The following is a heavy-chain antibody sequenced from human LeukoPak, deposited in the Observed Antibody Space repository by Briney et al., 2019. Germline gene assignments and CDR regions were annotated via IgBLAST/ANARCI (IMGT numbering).Heavy chain of an antibody. J-gene: IGHJ4*02. D-gene: IGHD3-10*01. CDR2: IYYSGST. CDR1: GGSISSSSYY. Sequence: PSETLSLTCTVSGGSISSSSYYWGWIRQPPGKGLQWIGSIYYSGSTYYNPSLKSRVTISVDTSKNQFSLKLSSVTAADTAVYYCARRNVLLWFGESHVPGGYFDYWGQGTLVTVSS. CDR3: ARRNVLLWFGESHVPGGYFDY. V-gene: IGHV4-39*01.